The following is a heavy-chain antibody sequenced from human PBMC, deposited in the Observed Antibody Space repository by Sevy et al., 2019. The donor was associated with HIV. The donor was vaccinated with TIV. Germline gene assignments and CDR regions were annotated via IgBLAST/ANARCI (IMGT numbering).Heavy chain of an antibody. J-gene: IGHJ4*02. V-gene: IGHV4-31*03. CDR3: ARGLAAALLGH. Sequence: SETLSLTCTVSGGSIRSGDYYWTWVRQHPGKGLEWIGYIYYNGNTYYSPSLRRRVTMSVDTSKNQFSLKLTSVTAADTAVYYYARGLAAALLGHWGQGTLVTVSS. CDR1: GGSIRSGDYY. CDR2: IYYNGNT. D-gene: IGHD6-13*01.